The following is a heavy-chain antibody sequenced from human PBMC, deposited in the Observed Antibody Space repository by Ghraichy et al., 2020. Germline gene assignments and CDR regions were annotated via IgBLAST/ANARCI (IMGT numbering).Heavy chain of an antibody. D-gene: IGHD3-22*01. CDR1: GFTFSSYG. J-gene: IGHJ4*02. Sequence: GESLNISCVASGFTFSSYGMHWVRQAPGKGLEWLAVIAYDGNNKNYADSAKGRFTISRDNPKNTLYLQMNSLRPEDTAVYYCATDRGMILTEPIDSWGQGTLVTVPS. CDR3: ATDRGMILTEPIDS. CDR2: IAYDGNNK. V-gene: IGHV3-30*03.